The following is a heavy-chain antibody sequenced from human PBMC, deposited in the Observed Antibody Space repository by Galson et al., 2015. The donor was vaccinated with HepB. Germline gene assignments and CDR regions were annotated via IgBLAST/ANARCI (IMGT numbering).Heavy chain of an antibody. Sequence: SLRLSCAASGFTFSDYYMSWIRQGPGKGLEWVSSISSSGSTIYYADSVKGRFTISRDNAKNSLYLQMNSLRAEDTAVYYCARDLSRRWGVTWPWGQGTLVTVSS. CDR1: GFTFSDYY. D-gene: IGHD3-16*01. J-gene: IGHJ5*02. CDR2: ISSSGSTI. V-gene: IGHV3-11*01. CDR3: ARDLSRRWGVTWP.